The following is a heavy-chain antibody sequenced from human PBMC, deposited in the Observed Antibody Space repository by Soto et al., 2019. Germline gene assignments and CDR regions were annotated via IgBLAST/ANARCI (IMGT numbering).Heavy chain of an antibody. Sequence: GSLRLSCAASGFTVNSNYMSWVRQAPGEGLQWVSITNTGGTTYYADSVKGRFTVSRDNSKNALYLQMNSLRAEDTAVYYCAKGDGFILAVWGPGITVTVSS. CDR1: GFTVNSNY. CDR3: AKGDGFILAV. D-gene: IGHD1-26*01. J-gene: IGHJ6*02. CDR2: TNTGGTT. V-gene: IGHV3-53*01.